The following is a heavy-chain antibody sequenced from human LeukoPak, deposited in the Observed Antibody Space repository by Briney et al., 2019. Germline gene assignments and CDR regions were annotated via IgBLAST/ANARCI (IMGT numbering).Heavy chain of an antibody. CDR1: GFTFSSYA. CDR2: ISGSGGST. CDR3: ARGDGSSWYRY. V-gene: IGHV3-23*01. D-gene: IGHD6-13*01. Sequence: YPGGSLRLSCAASGFTFSSYAMSWVRQAPGKGLEWVSAISGSGGSTYYADSVKGRFTISRDNAKNSLYLQMNSLRAEDTAVYYCARGDGSSWYRYWGQGTLVTVSS. J-gene: IGHJ4*02.